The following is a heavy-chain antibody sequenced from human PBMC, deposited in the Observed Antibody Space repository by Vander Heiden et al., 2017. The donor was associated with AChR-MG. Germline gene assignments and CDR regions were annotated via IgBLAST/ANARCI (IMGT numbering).Heavy chain of an antibody. V-gene: IGHV3-48*03. CDR1: GFTFRTYE. J-gene: IGHJ6*02. Sequence: EVQLVESPGGLVQPGGSLRLSCAASGFTFRTYEVNWFRQAPGKGLGWVSYISSSGSTIYYADSVKGRFTISRDNAKNSLYLQMNSLRAEDTAVYFCARVGDYYGSGSVYYSYNGMDVWGQGTTVTVSS. CDR3: ARVGDYYGSGSVYYSYNGMDV. D-gene: IGHD3-10*01. CDR2: ISSSGSTI.